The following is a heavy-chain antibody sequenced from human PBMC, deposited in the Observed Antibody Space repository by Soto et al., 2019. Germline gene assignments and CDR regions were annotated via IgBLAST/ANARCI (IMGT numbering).Heavy chain of an antibody. CDR3: AKTMVRGVRYYYCGMDV. CDR1: GGSISCYY. D-gene: IGHD3-10*01. Sequence: PSETLSLTCTVSGGSISCYYWSWIRQPPGKGLEWIGYIYYSGSTNYNPSLKSRVTISVDTSKNQFSLKLSSVTAADTAVYYCAKTMVRGVRYYYCGMDVWGQGTTVTVSS. J-gene: IGHJ6*02. CDR2: IYYSGST. V-gene: IGHV4-59*01.